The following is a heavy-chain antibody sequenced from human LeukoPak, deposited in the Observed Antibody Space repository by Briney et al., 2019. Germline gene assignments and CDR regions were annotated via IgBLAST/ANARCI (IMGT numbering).Heavy chain of an antibody. D-gene: IGHD3-10*01. V-gene: IGHV3-48*03. CDR1: GFTFSSYE. Sequence: GGSLRLSCAASGFTFSSYEMNWVRQAPGKGREWGSYISSSGSTIYYADSVKGRFTISRDNAKNSLYLQMNSLRAEDTAVYYCASVLWFGELLSESVADYWGQGTLVTVSS. J-gene: IGHJ4*02. CDR3: ASVLWFGELLSESVADY. CDR2: ISSSGSTI.